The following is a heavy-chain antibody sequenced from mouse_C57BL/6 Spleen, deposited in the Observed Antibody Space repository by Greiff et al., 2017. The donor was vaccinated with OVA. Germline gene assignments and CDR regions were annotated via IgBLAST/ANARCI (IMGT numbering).Heavy chain of an antibody. CDR3: ARGDYDDYY. D-gene: IGHD2-3*01. CDR2: IDPSDSYT. Sequence: VQLQQSGAELVKPGASVKLSCNASGYTFTSYWMQWVKQRPGQGLEWIGEIDPSDSYTNYNQKFKGKATLTVDTSSSTAYMQLSSLTSEDSAVYYCARGDYDDYYWGQGTTLTVSS. V-gene: IGHV1-50*01. J-gene: IGHJ2*01. CDR1: GYTFTSYW.